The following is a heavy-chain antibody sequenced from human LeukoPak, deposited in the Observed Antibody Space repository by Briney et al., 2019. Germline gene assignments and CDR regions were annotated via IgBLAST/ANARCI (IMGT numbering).Heavy chain of an antibody. Sequence: GASVKVSCKASGGTLSSYAISWVRQAPGQGLEWMGGIIPIFGTANYAQKFQGRVTITTNESTSTAYMELSSLRSEDTAVYYCARDPDPYCSGGSCYAGEDAFDIWGQGTMVTVSS. CDR3: ARDPDPYCSGGSCYAGEDAFDI. D-gene: IGHD2-15*01. CDR2: IIPIFGTA. V-gene: IGHV1-69*05. CDR1: GGTLSSYA. J-gene: IGHJ3*02.